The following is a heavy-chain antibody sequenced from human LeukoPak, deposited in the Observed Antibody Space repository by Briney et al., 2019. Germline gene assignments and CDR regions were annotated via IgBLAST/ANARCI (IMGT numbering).Heavy chain of an antibody. CDR2: IYYSGST. V-gene: IGHV4-31*03. CDR3: ARGVDAASAIDY. J-gene: IGHJ4*02. Sequence: SETLSLTCTVSGGSISSGDYYWSWIRQHPGKGLEWIGYIYYSGSTYYNPSLKSRDTISVDTSKNQFSLKLSSVTAADTAVYYCARGVDAASAIDYWGQGTLVTVSS. D-gene: IGHD5-24*01. CDR1: GGSISSGDYY.